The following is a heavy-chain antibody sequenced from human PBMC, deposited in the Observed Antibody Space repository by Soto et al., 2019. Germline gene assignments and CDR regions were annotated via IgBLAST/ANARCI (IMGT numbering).Heavy chain of an antibody. D-gene: IGHD3-22*01. Sequence: GGPQRLSETASEFTFSSYSMNLIGKAPGNGLEWVSYISSSSSTIYYADSVKGRFTISRDNAKNSLYLQMNSLRDEDTAVYYCARVYYDSSGENYAAFDIWGQGTMVPVSS. J-gene: IGHJ3*02. V-gene: IGHV3-48*02. CDR3: ARVYYDSSGENYAAFDI. CDR1: EFTFSSYS. CDR2: ISSSSSTI.